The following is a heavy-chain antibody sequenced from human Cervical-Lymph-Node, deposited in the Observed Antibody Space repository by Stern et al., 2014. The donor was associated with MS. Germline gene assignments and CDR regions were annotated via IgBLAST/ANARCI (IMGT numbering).Heavy chain of an antibody. CDR1: GYTFTDYY. V-gene: IGHV1-2*04. CDR3: ARAYGSGTFLGMDV. CDR2: VNHDSGST. D-gene: IGHD3-10*01. J-gene: IGHJ6*02. Sequence: VQLVQSGAEVKKPGASVQVSCKASGYTFTDYYVHWVRQAPGQGLEWMGWVNHDSGSTKYAQKDQDSVTMTRYTSISTAYMELTRLRSDDTAVYYCARAYGSGTFLGMDVWGQGTTVTVSS.